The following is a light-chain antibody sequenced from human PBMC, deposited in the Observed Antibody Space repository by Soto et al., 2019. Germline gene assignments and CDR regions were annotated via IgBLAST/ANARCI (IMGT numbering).Light chain of an antibody. CDR3: QQYNSFPFT. CDR1: QNINKW. CDR2: DAS. Sequence: DIQMTQSPSTLSASLGDRVTITCRASQNINKWLAWYQQKPGTAPKLLMYDASSLESGVPSRFSGSRSETEFTLTISSLQPDDFSTYYCQQYNSFPFTFGQGTELDIK. V-gene: IGKV1-5*01. J-gene: IGKJ2*01.